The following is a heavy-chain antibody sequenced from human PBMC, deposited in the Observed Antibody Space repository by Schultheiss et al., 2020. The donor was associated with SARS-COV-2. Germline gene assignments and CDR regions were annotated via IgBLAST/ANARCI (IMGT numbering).Heavy chain of an antibody. CDR3: ARGLGYCSSTSCYTGGYYYYMDV. D-gene: IGHD2-2*02. CDR1: GASISSYY. J-gene: IGHJ6*03. Sequence: GSLRLSCTVSGASISSYYWSWIRQPPGKGLEWIGYIYYSGSTYYNPSLKSRVTISVDTSKNQFSLKLSSVTAADTAVYYCARGLGYCSSTSCYTGGYYYYMDVWGKGTTVTVSS. V-gene: IGHV4-59*12. CDR2: IYYSGST.